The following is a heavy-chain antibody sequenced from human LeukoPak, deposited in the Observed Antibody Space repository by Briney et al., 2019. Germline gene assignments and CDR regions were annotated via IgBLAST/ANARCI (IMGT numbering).Heavy chain of an antibody. CDR3: VRASVDTGGAFDV. CDR1: GGSISSGGYY. J-gene: IGHJ3*01. V-gene: IGHV4-30-2*01. Sequence: SQTLSLTCTVSGGSISSGGYYWSWIRQPPGKGLEWIGYIYHSGSTYYNPSLESRVTTSPDTPRNQFSLKLTSMTAADTAIYYCVRASVDTGGAFDVWGQGTVVTVSS. CDR2: IYHSGST. D-gene: IGHD2-8*02.